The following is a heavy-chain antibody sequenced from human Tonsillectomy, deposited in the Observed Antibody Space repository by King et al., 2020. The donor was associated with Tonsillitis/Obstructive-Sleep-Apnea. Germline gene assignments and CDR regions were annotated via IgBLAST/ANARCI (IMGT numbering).Heavy chain of an antibody. D-gene: IGHD3-10*01. CDR1: GFTFSTYW. Sequence: VQLVESGGGLVQPGESLRLACAASGFTFSTYWMIWVRQVPGKGLEWVANIRGDGSVKYLEDSVKGRFSISRDNAKNSLYLQMNSLRAEDPGVYYCTRDRNYYVSGSYYDAFDIWGQGTVVTVSS. V-gene: IGHV3-7*03. CDR3: TRDRNYYVSGSYYDAFDI. CDR2: IRGDGSVK. J-gene: IGHJ3*02.